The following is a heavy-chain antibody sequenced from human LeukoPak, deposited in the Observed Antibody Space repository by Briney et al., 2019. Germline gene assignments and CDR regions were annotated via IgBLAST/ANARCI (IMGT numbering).Heavy chain of an antibody. V-gene: IGHV3-7*01. J-gene: IGHJ4*02. CDR1: GFTFSTYW. CDR3: ASGSHCSSTGCSSLDF. CDR2: IKEDGSEK. Sequence: GGCLRLSCAASGFTFSTYWMSWVRQAPGKGLEWVANIKEDGSEKHYVDSVKGRFTISRDNAKNSLYLQMNSLRAEDTAVYYCASGSHCSSTGCSSLDFWGQGTLVTVSS. D-gene: IGHD2-2*01.